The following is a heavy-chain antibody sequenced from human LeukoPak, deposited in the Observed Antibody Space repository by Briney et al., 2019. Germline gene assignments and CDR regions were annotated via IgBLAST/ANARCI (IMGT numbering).Heavy chain of an antibody. CDR1: GFTFDDYA. V-gene: IGHV3-9*01. J-gene: IGHJ4*02. CDR3: ARGGISAFCGGDCYTPYY. D-gene: IGHD2-21*02. Sequence: GGSLRLSCAASGFTFDDYAMHRVRQAPGKGLEWVSGISWNSGSIGYADSVKGRFTISRDNAKNSLYLQMNSLRAEDTAVYYCARGGISAFCGGDCYTPYYWGQGTLVPVSS. CDR2: ISWNSGSI.